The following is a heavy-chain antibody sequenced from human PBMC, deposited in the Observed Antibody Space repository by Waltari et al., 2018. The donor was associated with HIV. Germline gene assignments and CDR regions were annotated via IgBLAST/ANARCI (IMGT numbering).Heavy chain of an antibody. CDR3: ATFPINDHSNKRLGY. V-gene: IGHV3-74*01. J-gene: IGHJ4*02. CDR2: INSDGSST. CDR1: GFTFSSYW. D-gene: IGHD4-4*01. Sequence: EVQLVESGGGLVQPGGSLRLSCAASGFTFSSYWMHSFRQAPGKGLVWVSRINSDGSSTTYADSVKGRFTISRDNAKNTLYLQMNSLRDEDTAVYYCATFPINDHSNKRLGYWGQGTLVTVSS.